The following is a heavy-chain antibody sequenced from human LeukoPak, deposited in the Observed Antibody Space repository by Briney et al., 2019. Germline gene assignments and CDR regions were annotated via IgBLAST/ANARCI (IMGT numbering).Heavy chain of an antibody. V-gene: IGHV3-48*03. Sequence: GGSLRLSCAASGFTFSSYEMNWVRQAPGKGLEWLSYISSSGSTIYYTDSVKGGFTISRDNAKNSLYLQMSRLRAEDPAVYYCARAPGSSGYAFDIWGEGTVVTVSS. CDR2: ISSSGSTI. CDR3: ARAPGSSGYAFDI. D-gene: IGHD6-13*01. J-gene: IGHJ3*02. CDR1: GFTFSSYE.